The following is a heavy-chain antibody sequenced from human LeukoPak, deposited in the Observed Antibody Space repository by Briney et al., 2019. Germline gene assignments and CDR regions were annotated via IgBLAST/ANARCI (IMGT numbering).Heavy chain of an antibody. CDR3: ARAYHSSWYLNWFDP. CDR2: IYHNGNT. J-gene: IGHJ5*02. Sequence: KPSETLSLTCTVSGYSITSGQYWGWIRQPPEKGLEWIGTIYHNGNTYYNPSLKSRVTISVDTSKNEFSLKLSSVTAADTAVYYCARAYHSSWYLNWFDPWGQGTLVTVSS. V-gene: IGHV4-38-2*02. CDR1: GYSITSGQY. D-gene: IGHD6-13*01.